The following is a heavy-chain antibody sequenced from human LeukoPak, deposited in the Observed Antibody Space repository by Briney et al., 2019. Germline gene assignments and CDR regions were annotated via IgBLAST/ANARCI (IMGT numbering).Heavy chain of an antibody. J-gene: IGHJ4*02. Sequence: GGSLILSCAASGFTFSSYSINWVRQAPGKGLEWVSSISSSSSYTNYADSVKGRFTISRDNSKNSLYLQMNSLRAEDTAVYYCARDREGIRRGAYYFDYWGQGTLVTVSS. CDR2: ISSSSSYT. V-gene: IGHV3-21*04. D-gene: IGHD3-10*01. CDR1: GFTFSSYS. CDR3: ARDREGIRRGAYYFDY.